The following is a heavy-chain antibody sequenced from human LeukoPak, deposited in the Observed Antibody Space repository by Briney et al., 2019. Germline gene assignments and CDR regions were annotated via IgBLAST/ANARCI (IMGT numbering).Heavy chain of an antibody. CDR2: IKQAGSEK. CDR1: EFIISGYW. D-gene: IGHD6-13*01. CDR3: ARDCFVGAADY. V-gene: IGHV3-7*01. Sequence: PGGSLRLSCAASEFIISGYWMNWVRHPRGEGLGWVANIKQAGSEKPYVGSGTGRFTISRDNAKNSLYLQMNSLRVEDTAVYYCARDCFVGAADYWGQGTLVTVSS. J-gene: IGHJ4*02.